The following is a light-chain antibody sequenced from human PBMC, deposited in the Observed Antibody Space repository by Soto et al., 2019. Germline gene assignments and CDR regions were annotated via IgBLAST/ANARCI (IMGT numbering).Light chain of an antibody. CDR3: QQYNSYSSYT. CDR1: QSISSW. CDR2: KAS. Sequence: DIQMTQSPSTLSASVGDRVTITCRASQSISSWLAWYQQKPGKAPKLLIYKASSLESGVPSRFSGSGSGTEFTLTISSLQPDDFATYYCQQYNSYSSYTFGQGNK. V-gene: IGKV1-5*03. J-gene: IGKJ2*01.